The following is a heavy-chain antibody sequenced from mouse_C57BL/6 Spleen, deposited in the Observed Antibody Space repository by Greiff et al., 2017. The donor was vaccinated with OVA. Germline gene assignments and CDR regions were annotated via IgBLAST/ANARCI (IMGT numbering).Heavy chain of an antibody. V-gene: IGHV1-26*01. CDR3: ARGDWDWYFDV. J-gene: IGHJ1*03. Sequence: EVQLQQSGPELVKPGASVKISCKASGYTFTDYYMNWVKQSHGKSLEWIGDINPNNGGTSYNQTFKGKATLTVDKSSSTAYRELRSLTSEDSAVYYCARGDWDWYFDVWGTGTTVTVSS. CDR2: INPNNGGT. CDR1: GYTFTDYY. D-gene: IGHD4-1*01.